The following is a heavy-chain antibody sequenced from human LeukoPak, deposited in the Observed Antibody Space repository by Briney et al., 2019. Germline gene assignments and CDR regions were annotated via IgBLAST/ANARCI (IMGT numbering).Heavy chain of an antibody. CDR3: ARGPSRNWFDP. V-gene: IGHV1-8*02. Sequence: ASVKVSCKASGYTFIDYYIHWVRQATGQGLVWMGWMNPNSGNTGYAQKFQGRVTMTRNTSISTAYMELSSLRSEDTAVYYCARGPSRNWFDPWGQGTLVTVSS. CDR1: GYTFIDYY. J-gene: IGHJ5*02. CDR2: MNPNSGNT.